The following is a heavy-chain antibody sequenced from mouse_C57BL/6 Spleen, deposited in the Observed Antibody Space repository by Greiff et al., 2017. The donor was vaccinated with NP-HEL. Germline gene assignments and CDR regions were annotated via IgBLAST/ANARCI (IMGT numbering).Heavy chain of an antibody. J-gene: IGHJ1*03. CDR2: IHPNSGST. V-gene: IGHV1-64*01. Sequence: LVESGAELVKPGASVKLSCKASGYTFTSYWMHWVKQRPGQGLEWIGMIHPNSGSTNYNEKFKSKATLTVDKSSSTAYMQLSSLTSEDSAVYYCARVTTVVAPYWYFDVWGTGTTVTVSS. CDR3: ARVTTVVAPYWYFDV. D-gene: IGHD1-1*01. CDR1: GYTFTSYW.